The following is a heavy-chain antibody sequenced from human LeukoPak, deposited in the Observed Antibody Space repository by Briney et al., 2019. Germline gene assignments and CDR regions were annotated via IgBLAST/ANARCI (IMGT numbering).Heavy chain of an antibody. CDR1: GGSINSSSHY. CDR2: IYYSAST. CDR3: ARRFGSGWFPRGCDY. Sequence: SETLSLSCTDSGGSINSSSHYWGSIRQPPGKGLEWIGSIYYSASTYYNPSLKSRVTISVDTSKNQFSLKLSSVTAADTAVYYCARRFGSGWFPRGCDYWAQGPLVTVSS. J-gene: IGHJ4*02. V-gene: IGHV4-39*01. D-gene: IGHD6-19*01.